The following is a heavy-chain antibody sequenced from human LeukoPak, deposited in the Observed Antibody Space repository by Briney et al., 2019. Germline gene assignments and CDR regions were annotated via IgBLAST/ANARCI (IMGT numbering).Heavy chain of an antibody. CDR2: IWYDGSNK. CDR1: GFTFSSYG. CDR3: AKDCADHYYYYYYMDV. V-gene: IGHV3-33*06. J-gene: IGHJ6*03. Sequence: GGSLRLSCAASGFTFSSYGMHRVRQAPGKGLEWVAVIWYDGSNKYYADSVKGRFTISRDNSKNTLYLQMNSLRAEDTAVYYCAKDCADHYYYYYYMDVWGKGTTVTVSS.